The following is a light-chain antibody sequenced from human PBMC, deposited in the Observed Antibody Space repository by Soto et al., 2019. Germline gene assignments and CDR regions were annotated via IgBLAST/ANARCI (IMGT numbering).Light chain of an antibody. V-gene: IGKV1-5*01. J-gene: IGKJ4*01. CDR2: DAS. CDR3: QQRSNWPPVLT. CDR1: QSISSW. Sequence: DIQMTQSPSTLSASVGDRVTITCRASQSISSWLAWYQQKPGKAPKLLIYDASNRATGIPARFSGSGSGTDFTLTISSLEPEDFAVYYCQQRSNWPPVLTFGGGTKVDI.